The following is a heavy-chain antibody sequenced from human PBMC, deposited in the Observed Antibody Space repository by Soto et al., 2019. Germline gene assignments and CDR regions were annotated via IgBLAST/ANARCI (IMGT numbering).Heavy chain of an antibody. CDR2: ISAYNGNT. V-gene: IGHV1-18*04. D-gene: IGHD4-4*01. Sequence: ASVKVSCKASGYTFTSYGISWVRQTPGQGLEWMGWISAYNGNTNYAQNFQGRVTMTTDTSTTTAYMELRSLRSDDTAVYYCARDYFSDYVFDYWGQGTRVTVSS. J-gene: IGHJ4*02. CDR1: GYTFTSYG. CDR3: ARDYFSDYVFDY.